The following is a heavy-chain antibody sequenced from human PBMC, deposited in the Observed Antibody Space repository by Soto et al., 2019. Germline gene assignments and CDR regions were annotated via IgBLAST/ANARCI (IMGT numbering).Heavy chain of an antibody. V-gene: IGHV4-31*03. J-gene: IGHJ5*02. Sequence: QVQLQESGPGLVKPSQTLSLTCTVSGDSISSGGYYWSWIRQHPGKGLEWIGYSFNDGTTYYTASLKRRVTISLDTSKAQFSLRLNSVTAADTAVYYCARYYGEYNQFDPWGQGTLVTVSS. D-gene: IGHD4-17*01. CDR1: GDSISSGGYY. CDR2: SFNDGTT. CDR3: ARYYGEYNQFDP.